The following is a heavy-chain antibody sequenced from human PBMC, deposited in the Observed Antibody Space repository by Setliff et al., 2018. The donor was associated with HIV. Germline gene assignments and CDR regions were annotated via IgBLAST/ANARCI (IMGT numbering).Heavy chain of an antibody. CDR3: ASIGYSYFPVPRFDP. Sequence: PSETLSLTCTVSGGSISSSSYYWGWIRQPPGKGLEWIGSLYYSGSTYYNPSLKSRVTISVDTSKNQFSLKLSSVTAADTAVYYCASIGYSYFPVPRFDPWGQGTLVTVSS. CDR1: GGSISSSSYY. J-gene: IGHJ5*02. CDR2: LYYSGST. D-gene: IGHD5-18*01. V-gene: IGHV4-39*01.